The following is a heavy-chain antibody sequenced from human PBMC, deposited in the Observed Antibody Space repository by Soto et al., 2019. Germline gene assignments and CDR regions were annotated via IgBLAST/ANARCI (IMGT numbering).Heavy chain of an antibody. J-gene: IGHJ5*02. Sequence: PSETLSLTCTVSGGSISSYYWSWIRQPPGKGLEWIGYIYYSGSTNYNPSLKSRVTISVDTSKNQFSLKLSSVTAADTAAYYCARRVTYYYETWGQGIQVTVSS. CDR3: ARRVTYYYET. CDR1: GGSISSYY. CDR2: IYYSGST. V-gene: IGHV4-59*12. D-gene: IGHD3-22*01.